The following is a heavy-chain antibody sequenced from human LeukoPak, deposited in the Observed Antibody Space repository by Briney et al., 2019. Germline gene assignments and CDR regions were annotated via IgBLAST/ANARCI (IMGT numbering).Heavy chain of an antibody. V-gene: IGHV3-7*01. CDR1: GFTFSSYW. CDR3: AIGFIPDY. CDR2: IKQDGSEK. D-gene: IGHD3-16*01. Sequence: PGGSLRLSCAASGFTFSSYWVSWVRQAPGKGLEWVANIKQDGSEKYYVDSVKGRFTISRDNAKNSLYLQMNRLRAEDTAVYYCAIGFIPDYWGQGTLVTVSS. J-gene: IGHJ4*02.